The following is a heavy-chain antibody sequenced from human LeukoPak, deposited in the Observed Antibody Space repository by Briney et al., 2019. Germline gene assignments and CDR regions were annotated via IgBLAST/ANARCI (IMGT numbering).Heavy chain of an antibody. V-gene: IGHV4-61*01. Sequence: KPSETLSLTFTVSGDSISSSNYYWSWIRQPPGKGLEWIGYIYYSGGTNYNPSLKSRVTISVDTSKNQFSLKLSSVTAADTAVYYCARGAGYDFWSGYSGDAFDIWGQGTMVTVSS. D-gene: IGHD3-3*01. CDR3: ARGAGYDFWSGYSGDAFDI. CDR2: IYYSGGT. CDR1: GDSISSSNYY. J-gene: IGHJ3*02.